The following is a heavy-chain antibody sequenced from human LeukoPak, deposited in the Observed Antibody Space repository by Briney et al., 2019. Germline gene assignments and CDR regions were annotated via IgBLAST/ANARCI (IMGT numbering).Heavy chain of an antibody. CDR2: INPNSGGT. D-gene: IGHD6-13*01. Sequence: ASVKVSCTASGYTLTGYYMHWVRQAPGQGLEWMGRINPNSGGTNYAQKFQGRVTMTRDTSISTAYMELSRLRSDDTAVYYCARRSIAAAVWDYWGQGTLVTVSS. V-gene: IGHV1-2*06. J-gene: IGHJ4*02. CDR1: GYTLTGYY. CDR3: ARRSIAAAVWDY.